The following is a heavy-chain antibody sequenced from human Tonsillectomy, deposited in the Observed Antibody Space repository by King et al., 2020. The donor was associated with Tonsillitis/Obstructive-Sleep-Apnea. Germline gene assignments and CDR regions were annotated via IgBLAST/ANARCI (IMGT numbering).Heavy chain of an antibody. D-gene: IGHD1-26*01. V-gene: IGHV1-18*01. CDR2: INTYNGNT. CDR1: AYTFTIYG. J-gene: IGHJ4*02. Sequence: VQLVESGAEVKKPGASVKVSCKASAYTFTIYGISWVRQAPGQGLELMGWINTYNGNTNYAQKFQGRVTMTMDTSTSTAYMELRSLRSDDTAVYYCARGPSSGSYLGHYSFDFWGQGTLVTVSS. CDR3: ARGPSSGSYLGHYSFDF.